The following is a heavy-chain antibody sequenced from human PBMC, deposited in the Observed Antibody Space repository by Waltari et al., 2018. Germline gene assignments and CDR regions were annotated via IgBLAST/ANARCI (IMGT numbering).Heavy chain of an antibody. CDR2: IISSGSTI. D-gene: IGHD2-21*02. Sequence: QVQLVESGGGLVKPGGSLRLSCTAAGFTFSDDYMSWIRQAPGKGLDWVSYIISSGSTIYYADSVNGRFTISRDNAKNSLYLQMNSLRAEDTALYYCAKAPLRGDSSFDYWGQGTLVTVSS. CDR1: GFTFSDDY. J-gene: IGHJ4*02. V-gene: IGHV3-11*01. CDR3: AKAPLRGDSSFDY.